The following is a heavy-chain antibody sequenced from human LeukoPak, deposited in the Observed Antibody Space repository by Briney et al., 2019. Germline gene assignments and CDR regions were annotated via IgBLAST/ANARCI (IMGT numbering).Heavy chain of an antibody. CDR2: LYPGDSAS. J-gene: IGHJ3*02. Sequence: GESLKISCKGSGCSFTNYWIGWVRQMPGKGLEWMGMLYPGDSASRFSPSFQGRVTMSVDRSINTAYLQWSSLRASDTAMYYCATSREVAGSHAFDIWGQGTVVTVSS. CDR1: GCSFTNYW. V-gene: IGHV5-51*01. D-gene: IGHD6-19*01. CDR3: ATSREVAGSHAFDI.